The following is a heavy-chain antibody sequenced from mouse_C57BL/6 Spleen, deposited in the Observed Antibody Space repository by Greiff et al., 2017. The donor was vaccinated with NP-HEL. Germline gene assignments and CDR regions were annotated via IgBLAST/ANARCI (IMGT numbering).Heavy chain of an antibody. CDR2: IRSKSNNYAT. V-gene: IGHV10-1*01. Sequence: DVMLVESGGGLVQPKGSLKLSCAASGFSFNTYAMNWVRQAPGKGLEWVARIRSKSNNYATYYADSVKDRFTISRDDSESMLYLQMNNLKTEDTAMYYCVRRHSSGYWFAYWGQGTLVTVSA. D-gene: IGHD3-2*02. J-gene: IGHJ3*01. CDR1: GFSFNTYA. CDR3: VRRHSSGYWFAY.